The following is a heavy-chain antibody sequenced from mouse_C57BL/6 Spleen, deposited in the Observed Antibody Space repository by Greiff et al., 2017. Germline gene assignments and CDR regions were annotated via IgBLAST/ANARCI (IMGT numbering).Heavy chain of an antibody. D-gene: IGHD4-1*01. Sequence: EVQLVESGGGLVKPGGSLKLSCAASGFTFSDDGMHWVRQAPEKGLEWVAYISSGSSTIYYADTVKGRFTISRDNAKNTLFLQMTSLRSEDTAMYYCARGKLGRRSRDYWGQGTSGTVAS. CDR1: GFTFSDDG. CDR3: ARGKLGRRSRDY. J-gene: IGHJ4*01. V-gene: IGHV5-17*01. CDR2: ISSGSSTI.